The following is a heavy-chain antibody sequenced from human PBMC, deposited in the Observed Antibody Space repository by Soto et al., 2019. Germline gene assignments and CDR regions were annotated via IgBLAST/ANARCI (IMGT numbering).Heavy chain of an antibody. J-gene: IGHJ5*02. CDR2: IIPIFGTA. Sequence: SVKVSCKASGGTFSSYAISWVRQAPGQGLEWMGGIIPIFGTANYAQKFQGRVTITADESTSTAYMELSSLRSEDTAVYYCARDLSKGGSGYYSVPNWFDPWGQGTLVTVSS. CDR3: ARDLSKGGSGYYSVPNWFDP. V-gene: IGHV1-69*13. CDR1: GGTFSSYA. D-gene: IGHD3-22*01.